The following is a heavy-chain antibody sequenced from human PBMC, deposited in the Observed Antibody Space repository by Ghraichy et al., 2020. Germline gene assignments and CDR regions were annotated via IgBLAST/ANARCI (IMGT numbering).Heavy chain of an antibody. V-gene: IGHV1-69*13. CDR3: ARGGHRDILTAYYN. Sequence: SVKVSCKASGGTFSSYGFSWVRQAPGQGLEWMGGIIPMFGAPNYAQNFQGRVTISADESTSTAYMELSSLRSEDTAVYYCARGGHRDILTAYYNWGQGTLVTVSS. J-gene: IGHJ4*02. D-gene: IGHD3-9*01. CDR2: IIPMFGAP. CDR1: GGTFSSYG.